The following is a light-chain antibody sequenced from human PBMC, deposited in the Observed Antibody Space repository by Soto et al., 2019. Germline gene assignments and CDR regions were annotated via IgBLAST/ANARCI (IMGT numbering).Light chain of an antibody. CDR3: QSYDSTLSARYV. V-gene: IGLV1-44*01. CDR2: SND. CDR1: RSNIGTNT. J-gene: IGLJ1*01. Sequence: QSVLTQPPSASVSPGQRVTISCSGSRSNIGTNTVNWYQHLPGTAPKLLIFSNDQRPSGVPDRFSGSKSGTSASLAISGLQAEDEGDYYCQSYDSTLSARYVFGTGTKLTVL.